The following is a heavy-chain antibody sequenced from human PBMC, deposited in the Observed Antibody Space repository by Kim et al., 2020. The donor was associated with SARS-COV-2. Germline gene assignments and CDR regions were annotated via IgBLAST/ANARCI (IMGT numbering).Heavy chain of an antibody. J-gene: IGHJ4*02. V-gene: IGHV3-13*01. CDR2: IGTAGDT. D-gene: IGHD3-22*01. Sequence: GGSLRLSCAASGFTFSSYDMHWVRQATGKGLEWVSAIGTAGDTYYPGSVKGRFTISRENAKNSLYLQMNSLRAGDTAVYYCARGTRNYYDSSGFDYWGQGTLVTVSS. CDR1: GFTFSSYD. CDR3: ARGTRNYYDSSGFDY.